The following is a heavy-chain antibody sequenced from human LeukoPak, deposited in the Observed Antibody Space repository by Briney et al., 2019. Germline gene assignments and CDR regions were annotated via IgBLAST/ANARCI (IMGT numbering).Heavy chain of an antibody. D-gene: IGHD3-3*01. V-gene: IGHV3-7*01. Sequence: GGSLRLSCAASGFTFSNYWMSWVRQAPGKGLEWVANVKQDGSEKYYVDSVKGRFTISRDNAKNSLYLQMNSLRAEDAAVYYCARDTSALDLWSGYGHWGQGTLVTVSS. CDR2: VKQDGSEK. J-gene: IGHJ4*02. CDR1: GFTFSNYW. CDR3: ARDTSALDLWSGYGH.